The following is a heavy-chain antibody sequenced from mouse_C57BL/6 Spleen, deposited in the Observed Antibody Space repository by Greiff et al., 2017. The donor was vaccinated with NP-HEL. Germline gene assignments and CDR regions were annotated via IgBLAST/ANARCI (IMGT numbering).Heavy chain of an antibody. D-gene: IGHD1-1*01. CDR3: ARSPAPVVASGAMDY. CDR2: IDPEDGET. Sequence: EVQLQQSGAELVKPGASVKLSCTASGFNIKDYYMHWVKQRTEQGLEWIGRIDPEDGETKYAPKFQGKATITADTSSNTAYLQLSSLTSEDSAVYYCARSPAPVVASGAMDYWGQGTSVTVSS. V-gene: IGHV14-2*01. CDR1: GFNIKDYY. J-gene: IGHJ4*01.